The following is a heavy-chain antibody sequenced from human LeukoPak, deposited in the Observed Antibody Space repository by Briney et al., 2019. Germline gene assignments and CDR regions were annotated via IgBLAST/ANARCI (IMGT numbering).Heavy chain of an antibody. J-gene: IGHJ3*02. CDR1: GFTFSSYA. Sequence: GGSLRLSCAASGFTFSSYAMHWVRQAPGKGLEWVAVISYDGSNKYYADSVKGRFTISRDNSKNTLYLQMNSLRAEDTAVYYCARVPRIVGATNAFDIWGQGTMVTVSP. CDR2: ISYDGSNK. CDR3: ARVPRIVGATNAFDI. V-gene: IGHV3-30*04. D-gene: IGHD1-26*01.